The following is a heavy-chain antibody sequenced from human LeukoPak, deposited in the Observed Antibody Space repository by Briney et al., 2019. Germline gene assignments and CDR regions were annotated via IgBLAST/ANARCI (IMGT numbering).Heavy chain of an antibody. Sequence: GGSLRLSCAASGFSVSDNYMSWVRQAPGKGLEWVSVMYSGGDTYYANSVKGRFTFSRDISKNTLYLQMNGLRTEDTAMYYCARDAPQVPAAGVLAYWGQGTLVTVSS. D-gene: IGHD6-13*01. V-gene: IGHV3-53*01. CDR2: MYSGGDT. CDR1: GFSVSDNY. J-gene: IGHJ4*02. CDR3: ARDAPQVPAAGVLAY.